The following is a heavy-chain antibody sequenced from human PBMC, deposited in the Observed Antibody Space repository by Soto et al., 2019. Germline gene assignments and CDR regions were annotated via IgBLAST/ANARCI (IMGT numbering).Heavy chain of an antibody. Sequence: QVQLVESGGGLVQPGRSLRLSCAASGFTFSSYAMHWVRQAPGKGLEWVAVISYDGSNKYYADSVKGRFTISRDNSKNTLYLQMNSLRAEDTAVYYCARGSVVVVTALFDYWGQGPLVTVSS. V-gene: IGHV3-30-3*01. CDR3: ARGSVVVVTALFDY. D-gene: IGHD2-21*02. CDR1: GFTFSSYA. J-gene: IGHJ4*02. CDR2: ISYDGSNK.